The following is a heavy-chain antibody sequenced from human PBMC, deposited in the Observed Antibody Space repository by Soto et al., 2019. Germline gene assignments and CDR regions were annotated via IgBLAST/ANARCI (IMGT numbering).Heavy chain of an antibody. V-gene: IGHV4-39*01. D-gene: IGHD1-26*01. Sequence: QLQLQESGPGLVKPSETLSLTCTVSGGSISSSNYYWGWIRQPPGKGLEWIGSIYYSGSTYYNPSLEGRVTISVDTYKNQFSLKLSSVTAADTAVYYCATQEVGGSYVYTFDPWGQGTLVTVSS. CDR1: GGSISSSNYY. CDR3: ATQEVGGSYVYTFDP. J-gene: IGHJ5*02. CDR2: IYYSGST.